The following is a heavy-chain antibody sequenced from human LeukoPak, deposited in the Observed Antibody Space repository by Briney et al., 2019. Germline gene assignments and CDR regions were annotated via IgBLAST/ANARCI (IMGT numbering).Heavy chain of an antibody. Sequence: PGGSLRLSCAASGFTFSSYEMNWVRQAPGKGLEWVSYISSSGSTIYYADSVKGRFIISRDNAKNSLYLQMNSLRAEDTAVYYCARGQELYDYVWGSYRPYFDYWGQGTLVTVSS. J-gene: IGHJ4*02. D-gene: IGHD3-16*02. CDR1: GFTFSSYE. V-gene: IGHV3-48*03. CDR2: ISSSGSTI. CDR3: ARGQELYDYVWGSYRPYFDY.